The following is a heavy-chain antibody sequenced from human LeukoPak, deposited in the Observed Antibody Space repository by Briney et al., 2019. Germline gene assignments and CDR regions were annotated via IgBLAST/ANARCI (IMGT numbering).Heavy chain of an antibody. J-gene: IGHJ4*02. CDR1: GGSFSGYY. CDR2: INHSGST. V-gene: IGHV4-34*01. CDR3: ARDDKWTTQTFDY. D-gene: IGHD3-9*01. Sequence: SETLPLTCAVYGGSFSGYYWSWIRQPPGKGLEWIGEINHSGSTNYNPSLKSRVTISVDTSKNQFSLKLSSVTAADTAVYYCARDDKWTTQTFDYWGQGTLVTVSS.